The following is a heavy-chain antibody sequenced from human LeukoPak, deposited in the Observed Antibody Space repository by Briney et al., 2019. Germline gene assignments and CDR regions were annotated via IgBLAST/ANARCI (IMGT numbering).Heavy chain of an antibody. D-gene: IGHD1-7*01. Sequence: PGGSLRLSCAASGFTFSTYSMNWVRQAPGKGLEWVSSITSSRIYIYYADSVKGRFTISRDNAKNSLYLQMNSLRAEDTAVYYCARYNWNYVGAFDIWGQGTMVTVSS. J-gene: IGHJ3*02. V-gene: IGHV3-21*01. CDR2: ITSSRIYI. CDR3: ARYNWNYVGAFDI. CDR1: GFTFSTYS.